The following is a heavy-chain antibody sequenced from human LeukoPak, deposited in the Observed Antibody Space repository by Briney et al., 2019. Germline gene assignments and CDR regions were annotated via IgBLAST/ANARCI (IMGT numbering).Heavy chain of an antibody. CDR3: ARGHGDGGSLHNWFDP. CDR1: GGSISSYY. Sequence: SETLSLTCTVSGGSISSYYWSWIRQPPGKGLEWIGYIYHSGSTNYNPSLKSRVTISVDTSKNEFSLKLSSVTAADTAVYYCARGHGDGGSLHNWFDPWGQGTLVTVSS. CDR2: IYHSGST. V-gene: IGHV4-59*01. D-gene: IGHD1-26*01. J-gene: IGHJ5*02.